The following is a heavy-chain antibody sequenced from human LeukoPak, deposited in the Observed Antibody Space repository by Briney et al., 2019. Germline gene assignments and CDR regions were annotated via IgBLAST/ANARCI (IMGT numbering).Heavy chain of an antibody. J-gene: IGHJ4*02. D-gene: IGHD3-22*01. CDR3: ASTSGNTYYYDSSGYYYNY. CDR1: GFTFSSYA. Sequence: GGSLRLSCAASGFTFSSYAMHWVRQAPGKGLEYVSAISSNGGSTYYANSVKGRFTISRDNSKNTLYLQMGSLRAEDMAVYYCASTSGNTYYYDSSGYYYNYWGQGTLVTVSS. CDR2: ISSNGGST. V-gene: IGHV3-64*01.